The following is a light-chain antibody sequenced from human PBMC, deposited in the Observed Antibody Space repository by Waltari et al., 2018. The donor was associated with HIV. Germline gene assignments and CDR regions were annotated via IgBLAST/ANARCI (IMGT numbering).Light chain of an antibody. Sequence: DIQLTQSPSFLSASVRDRVTITCRASQGISSYLAWYQQKPGKAPKVLIYAASTLQSGVPSRFSGSGSGREFTLTISSLQPEDFATYYCQHLNSYLGTFGQGTKVEIK. V-gene: IGKV1-9*01. CDR3: QHLNSYLGT. J-gene: IGKJ1*01. CDR1: QGISSY. CDR2: AAS.